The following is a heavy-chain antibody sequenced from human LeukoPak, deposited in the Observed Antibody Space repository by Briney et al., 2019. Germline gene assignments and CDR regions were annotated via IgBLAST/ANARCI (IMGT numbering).Heavy chain of an antibody. CDR3: ARLGRYCSSTSCYMDAFDI. J-gene: IGHJ3*02. CDR1: GYSFTSYW. V-gene: IGHV5-51*01. D-gene: IGHD2-2*02. CDR2: IYPGDSDT. Sequence: GASLQISCKGSGYSFTSYWIGWVRQMPGKGLEWMGIIYPGDSDTRYSPSFQGQVTISADKSISTAYLQWSSLKASDTAMYYCARLGRYCSSTSCYMDAFDIWGQGTMVTVSS.